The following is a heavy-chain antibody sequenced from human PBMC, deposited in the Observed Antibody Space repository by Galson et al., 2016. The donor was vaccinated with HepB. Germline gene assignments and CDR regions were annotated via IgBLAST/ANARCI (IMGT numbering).Heavy chain of an antibody. V-gene: IGHV4-39*02. D-gene: IGHD2-8*01. CDR3: ARRVFAISGGWFDR. CDR2: LYYSGST. CDR1: GGSISSSSYF. Sequence: SETLSLTCTVSGGSISSSSYFWGWIRQPPGKGLEWIGSLYYSGSTHYNASLKSRVTISVDTSKNHFSLKLSSVTAADTALYYCARRVFAISGGWFDRWGQGTLVTVSS. J-gene: IGHJ5*02.